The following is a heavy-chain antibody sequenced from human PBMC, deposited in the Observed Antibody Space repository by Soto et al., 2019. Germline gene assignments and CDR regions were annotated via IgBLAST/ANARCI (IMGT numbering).Heavy chain of an antibody. V-gene: IGHV1-69*13. CDR2: IIPIFGTA. Sequence: ASVKVSCKASGGTFSSYAISWVRQAPGQGLEWMGGIIPIFGTANYAQKFQGRVTITADESTSTAYMELSSLRSEDTAVYYCARDQGACSGGSCYSNYYYDGRDVWGQGTTVTVSS. CDR3: ARDQGACSGGSCYSNYYYDGRDV. D-gene: IGHD2-15*01. J-gene: IGHJ6*02. CDR1: GGTFSSYA.